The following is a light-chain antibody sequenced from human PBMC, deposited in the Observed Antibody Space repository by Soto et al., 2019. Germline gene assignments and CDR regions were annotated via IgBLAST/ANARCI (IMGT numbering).Light chain of an antibody. Sequence: LSFSPGERATLSCSASQSVSSYLAWYQQKPGQAPRLLIYDASNRATGIPARFSGSGSGTDFTLTISILEPEDFAVYYCQPRSNWPPIPFGQGGRLEV. CDR1: QSVSSY. J-gene: IGKJ5*01. CDR2: DAS. V-gene: IGKV3-11*01. CDR3: QPRSNWPPIP.